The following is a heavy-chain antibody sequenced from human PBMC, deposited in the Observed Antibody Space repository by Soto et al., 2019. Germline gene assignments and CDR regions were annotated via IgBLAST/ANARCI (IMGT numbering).Heavy chain of an antibody. J-gene: IGHJ4*02. Sequence: ASVKVSCKASGFSFSDYFMHWVRQAPGQGLEWMGIINPSGDSRNYAQKFQGRVTITRDTSTSTVYMNLASVSAADTAVYYCARAPKVSGSSQTRPDFWGQGTLVTVSS. V-gene: IGHV1-46*01. CDR3: ARAPKVSGSSQTRPDF. D-gene: IGHD6-6*01. CDR2: INPSGDSR. CDR1: GFSFSDYF.